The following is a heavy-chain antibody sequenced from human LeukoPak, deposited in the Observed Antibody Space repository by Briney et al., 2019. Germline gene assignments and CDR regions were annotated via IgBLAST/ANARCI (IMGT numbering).Heavy chain of an antibody. J-gene: IGHJ4*02. Sequence: ASVKVSCKASGYTFTSYGISWVRQAPGQGLEWMGWTSAYNGNTNYAQKLQGRVTMTTDTSTSTAYMELRSLRSDDTAVYYCARVAGIAVAGRGYYFDYWGQGTLVTVSS. CDR3: ARVAGIAVAGRGYYFDY. D-gene: IGHD6-19*01. CDR1: GYTFTSYG. V-gene: IGHV1-18*01. CDR2: TSAYNGNT.